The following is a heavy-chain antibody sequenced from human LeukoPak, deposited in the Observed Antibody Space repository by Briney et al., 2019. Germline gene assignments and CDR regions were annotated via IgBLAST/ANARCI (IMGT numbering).Heavy chain of an antibody. CDR1: GGSFSGYH. CDR3: ARDGAGGSYYYYYMDV. CDR2: INHSGST. D-gene: IGHD1-26*01. J-gene: IGHJ6*03. V-gene: IGHV4-34*01. Sequence: SETLPLTCAVYGGSFSGYHWSWIRQPPGKGLEWIGEINHSGSTNYNPSLKSRVTISVDTSKNQFSLKLSSVTAADTAVYYCARDGAGGSYYYYYMDVWGKGTTVTVSS.